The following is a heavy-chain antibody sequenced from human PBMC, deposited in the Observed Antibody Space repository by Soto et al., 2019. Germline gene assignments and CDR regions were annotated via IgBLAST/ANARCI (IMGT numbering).Heavy chain of an antibody. CDR3: ARVMLGNTVTKLFYFDY. D-gene: IGHD4-17*01. CDR2: ISSSGSTI. CDR1: GFTFSDYY. J-gene: IGHJ4*02. Sequence: GGSLRLSCAASGFTFSDYYMSWIRQAPGKGLEWVSFISSSGSTIYYADSVKGRFTISRDNAKNSLYLQMNSLRAEDTAVYYCARVMLGNTVTKLFYFDYWGQGTLVTVSS. V-gene: IGHV3-11*01.